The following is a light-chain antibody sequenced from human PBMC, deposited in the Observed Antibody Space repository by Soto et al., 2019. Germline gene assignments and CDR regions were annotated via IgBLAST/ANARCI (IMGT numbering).Light chain of an antibody. V-gene: IGLV3-21*04. CDR2: SDS. CDR1: NVGSKS. CDR3: QVWDSGSDHVV. J-gene: IGLJ3*02. Sequence: SYELTQPPSVSVAPGKTARITCGGNNVGSKSVHWYQQKPGQAPVLVIYSDSDRPSAIPERFSGSNSGNTATLTINRVEAGDEADFYCQVWDSGSDHVVFGGGTKVTVL.